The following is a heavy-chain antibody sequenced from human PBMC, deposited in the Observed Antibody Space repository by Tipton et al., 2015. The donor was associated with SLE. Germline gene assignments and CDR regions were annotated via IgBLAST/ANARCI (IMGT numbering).Heavy chain of an antibody. CDR2: ISSSGEST. Sequence: SLRLSCAASGFTFSNYNMSWVRQVPGKGLEWLSKISSSGESTYYADSLKGRFTISRDNSRNTLFLQMNILRAEDTALYYCAKQAGASWGQGVLVTVSS. CDR1: GFTFSNYN. J-gene: IGHJ4*02. CDR3: AKQAGAS. V-gene: IGHV3-23*01.